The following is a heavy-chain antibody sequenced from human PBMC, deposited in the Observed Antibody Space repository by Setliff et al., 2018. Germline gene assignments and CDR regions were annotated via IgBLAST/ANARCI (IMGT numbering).Heavy chain of an antibody. V-gene: IGHV3-53*01. D-gene: IGHD3-16*01. CDR1: GVTVSAYD. J-gene: IGHJ3*02. CDR2: LDNDGST. CDR3: AGAFPGGTLDI. Sequence: PGGSLRLSCAASGVTVSAYDMSWVRQAPGKGLEWVSLLDNDGSTYYSDSVKGRFTISRGTSKNTLYLQMSSLRTEDTAVYYCAGAFPGGTLDIWGHGTMVTVSS.